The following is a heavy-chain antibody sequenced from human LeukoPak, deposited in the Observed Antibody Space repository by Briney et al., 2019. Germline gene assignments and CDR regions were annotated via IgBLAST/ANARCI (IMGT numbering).Heavy chain of an antibody. D-gene: IGHD6-6*01. V-gene: IGHV3-23*01. J-gene: IGHJ6*03. CDR1: GFTFSSYA. Sequence: GGSLRLSCAASGFTFSSYAMSWVRQAPGKGLEWVSAISGSGGSTYYADSVKGRFTISRDNSKNTLYLQMNSLRAEDTAVYYCAASIAARPSYYYYMDVWGKGTTVTVSS. CDR3: AASIAARPSYYYYMDV. CDR2: ISGSGGST.